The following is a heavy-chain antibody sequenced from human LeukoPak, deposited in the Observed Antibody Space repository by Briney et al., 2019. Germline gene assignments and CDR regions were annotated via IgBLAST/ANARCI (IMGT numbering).Heavy chain of an antibody. CDR3: GRWIHDQSNYLDY. CDR2: ISSSSSYK. Sequence: GGSLRLSCAASGFTFSSDSMNWARQAPGKGLGWVSSISSSSSYKFYADSVKGRFTISRDNAKNSVYLQMNSLRVEDTAVYYCGRWIHDQSNYLDYWGQGTLVTVSS. CDR1: GFTFSSDS. J-gene: IGHJ4*02. D-gene: IGHD2-2*01. V-gene: IGHV3-21*01.